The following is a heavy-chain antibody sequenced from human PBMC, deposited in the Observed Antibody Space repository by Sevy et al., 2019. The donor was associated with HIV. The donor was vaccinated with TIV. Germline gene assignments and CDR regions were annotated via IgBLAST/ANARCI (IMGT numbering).Heavy chain of an antibody. Sequence: ASVKVSCKASGGTFSSYAISWVRQAPGQGLEWMGGISPVFGTANYAQKFQGRVTIAADESTSTVYMELSSLRSEDTAVYYCARRRPLDAFDIWGQGTMVTVSS. V-gene: IGHV1-69*13. CDR1: GGTFSSYA. CDR2: ISPVFGTA. J-gene: IGHJ3*02. CDR3: ARRRPLDAFDI.